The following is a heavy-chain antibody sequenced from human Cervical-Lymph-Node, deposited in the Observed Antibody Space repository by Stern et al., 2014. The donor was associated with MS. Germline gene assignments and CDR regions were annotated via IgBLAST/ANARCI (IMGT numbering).Heavy chain of an antibody. J-gene: IGHJ3*02. Sequence: VQLVESWGAVVQPGRSLRLSCAASGFIFSNYGMQWVRQAPGKGLEWVALIAYDGSKIYYADSVKGRFTISRDNSGNTLFLHMSSLRPDDTAVYFCAKYVASEEDACDNWGRGTMVAVAP. CDR3: AKYVASEEDACDN. CDR1: GFIFSNYG. D-gene: IGHD3-16*01. V-gene: IGHV3-30*18. CDR2: IAYDGSKI.